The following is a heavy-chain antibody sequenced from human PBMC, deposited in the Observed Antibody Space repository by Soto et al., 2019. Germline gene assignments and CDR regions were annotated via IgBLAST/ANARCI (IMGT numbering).Heavy chain of an antibody. CDR1: GFTFSNYY. J-gene: IGHJ4*02. Sequence: LRLSCGASGFTFSNYYTSWIRQAPGKGLEWVSYISSTGRTIYYADSVKGRFTVSRDNAQNSLSLKLNSLRVEDTAVYYCARSYSSGWEFDYWGQGTQVTVSS. V-gene: IGHV3-11*01. CDR3: ARSYSSGWEFDY. D-gene: IGHD6-19*01. CDR2: ISSTGRTI.